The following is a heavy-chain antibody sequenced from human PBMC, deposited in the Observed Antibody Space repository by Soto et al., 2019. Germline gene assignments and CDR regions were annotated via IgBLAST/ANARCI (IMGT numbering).Heavy chain of an antibody. V-gene: IGHV1-69*08. J-gene: IGHJ6*02. CDR3: ARDKGDQLKNSGIRSYGMDV. CDR2: IIPILGIA. Sequence: QVQLVQSGAEVKKPGSSVKVSCKASGGTFSSYTISWVRQAPGQGLEWMGRIIPILGIANYAQKFQGRVTITADKSXXTXYXXLSSLRSEDTAVYYCARDKGDQLKNSGIRSYGMDVWGQGTTVTVSS. CDR1: GGTFSSYT. D-gene: IGHD3-10*01.